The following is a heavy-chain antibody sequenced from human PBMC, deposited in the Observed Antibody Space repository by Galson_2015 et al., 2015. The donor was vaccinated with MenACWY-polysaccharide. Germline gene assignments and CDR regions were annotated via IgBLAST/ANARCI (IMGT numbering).Heavy chain of an antibody. J-gene: IGHJ5*02. CDR2: INSEGSGT. CDR1: GFTFSGYW. V-gene: IGHV3-74*01. CDR3: ARGIISMVRGVGITSSWFDP. D-gene: IGHD3-10*01. Sequence: SLRLSCAASGFTFSGYWMHWVRQAPGKGLVWVSRINSEGSGTSYADSVKGRFTISRDNAKNTLYLQMNSLRAEDTAVYYCARGIISMVRGVGITSSWFDPWGQGTLVIVSS.